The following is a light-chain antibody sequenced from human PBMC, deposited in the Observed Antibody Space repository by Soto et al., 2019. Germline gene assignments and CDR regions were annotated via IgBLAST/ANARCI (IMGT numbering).Light chain of an antibody. CDR1: NSDVGGYNY. J-gene: IGLJ1*01. CDR3: SSYTIRSTYD. Sequence: SAPTQPASVSGSPGQWITISWTGTNSDVGGYNYVSWYQQHPGKAPKLMIYDVTNRPSGVSIRFSGSKSGNTASLTISGLQAEDEADYHCSSYTIRSTYDFGSGTKVTVL. CDR2: DVT. V-gene: IGLV2-14*01.